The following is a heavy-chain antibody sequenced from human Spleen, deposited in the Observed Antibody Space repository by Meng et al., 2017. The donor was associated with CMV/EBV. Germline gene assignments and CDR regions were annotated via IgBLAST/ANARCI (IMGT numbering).Heavy chain of an antibody. CDR1: GFTFSSYG. D-gene: IGHD6-13*01. J-gene: IGHJ4*02. CDR3: AKDGGKYSSTWYDYFDC. Sequence: GESLKISCAASGFTFSSYGMHWVRQAPGKGLEWVAFIRYDGSNKYYADSVKGRFTISRDNSKNTLYLQMNSLRAEDTAVYYCAKDGGKYSSTWYDYFDCWGQGTLVTVSS. V-gene: IGHV3-30*02. CDR2: IRYDGSNK.